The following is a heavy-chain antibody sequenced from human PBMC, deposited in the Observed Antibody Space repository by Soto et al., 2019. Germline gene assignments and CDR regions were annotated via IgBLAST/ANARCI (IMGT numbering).Heavy chain of an antibody. CDR3: ARRTVNIRTFYSGLKTHCFDY. Sequence: QLQLQESGPGLVKPSETLSLTCAVSGGSISSSSYYWGWIRQPPGKGLEWIGSIYYSGSTYYTPSLPSRVAISVDPSKNQFSLKLNSVTAADTAVYYCARRTVNIRTFYSGLKTHCFDYWGQGTLVTVSS. CDR2: IYYSGST. V-gene: IGHV4-39*01. D-gene: IGHD6-19*01. CDR1: GGSISSSSYY. J-gene: IGHJ4*02.